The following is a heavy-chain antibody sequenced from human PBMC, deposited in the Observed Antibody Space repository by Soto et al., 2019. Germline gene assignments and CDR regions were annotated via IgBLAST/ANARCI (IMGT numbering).Heavy chain of an antibody. V-gene: IGHV3-74*01. CDR1: GFTSSSYW. D-gene: IGHD2-21*01. CDR3: AKGDWTF. Sequence: GGSLRLSCAVSGFTSSSYWMHWVRQAPGKGLVWVSRINTDGTTTTYADSVKGRFTISRDNSKNTLYLQMNSLRAEDTAVYYCAKGDWTFWGQGTLVTVSS. CDR2: INTDGTTT. J-gene: IGHJ4*02.